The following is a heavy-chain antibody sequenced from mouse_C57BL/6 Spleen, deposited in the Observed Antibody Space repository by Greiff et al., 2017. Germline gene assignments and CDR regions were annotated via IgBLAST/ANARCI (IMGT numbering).Heavy chain of an antibody. CDR3: TRDETVVATPDYYAMDY. CDR2: ISSGGDYI. J-gene: IGHJ4*01. CDR1: GFTFSSYA. D-gene: IGHD1-1*01. Sequence: EVQLVESGEGLVKPGGSLKLSCAASGFTFSSYAMSWVRQTPEKRLEWVAYISSGGDYIYYADTVKCRFTISRDNARNTLYLQMSSLKSEDTAMYYCTRDETVVATPDYYAMDYWGQGTSVTVSS. V-gene: IGHV5-9-1*02.